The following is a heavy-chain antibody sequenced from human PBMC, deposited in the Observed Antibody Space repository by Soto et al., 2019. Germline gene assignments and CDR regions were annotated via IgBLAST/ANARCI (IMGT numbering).Heavy chain of an antibody. Sequence: SETLSLTCAISGGSFSGYYWSWIRQPPGKGLEWIGEINHDGITNYNPSLKSRVTISLDTSKNQFSLTLTSVTAADTSVYYCAGRYCSGGSCYRPWGQGTLVTVSS. CDR3: AGRYCSGGSCYRP. CDR2: INHDGIT. J-gene: IGHJ4*02. CDR1: GGSFSGYY. V-gene: IGHV4-34*01. D-gene: IGHD2-15*01.